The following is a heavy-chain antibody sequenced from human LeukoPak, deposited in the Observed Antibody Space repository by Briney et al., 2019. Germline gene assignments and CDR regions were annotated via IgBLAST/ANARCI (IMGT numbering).Heavy chain of an antibody. V-gene: IGHV4-34*01. CDR3: AREAYYDSSGYYN. Sequence: SETLSLTCVDYGGSFSGYYWSWIRQPPRKGREWIGEINHSGSTNYNPSLTRRVTISVDTSKNQFSLKLSSVTAADTAVYYCAREAYYDSSGYYNWGQGTLVTVSS. J-gene: IGHJ4*02. D-gene: IGHD3-22*01. CDR1: GGSFSGYY. CDR2: INHSGST.